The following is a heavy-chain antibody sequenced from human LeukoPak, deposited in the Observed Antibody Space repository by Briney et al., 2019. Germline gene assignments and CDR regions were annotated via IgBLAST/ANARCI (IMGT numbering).Heavy chain of an antibody. D-gene: IGHD6-19*01. J-gene: IGHJ4*02. CDR3: TTITVASHFDY. V-gene: IGHV3-30*02. CDR2: IWFDGSNK. Sequence: GGSLRLSCAASGFTFSRYGMHWVRQAPGKGLEWVAFIWFDGSNKYYADSVKGRFTISRDNSESTLYLQLNSLRAEDTAVYYCTTITVASHFDYWGPGTLVTVSS. CDR1: GFTFSRYG.